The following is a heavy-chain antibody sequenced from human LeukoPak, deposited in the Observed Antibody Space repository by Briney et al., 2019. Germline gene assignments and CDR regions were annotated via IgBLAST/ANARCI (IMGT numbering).Heavy chain of an antibody. CDR1: RVSISDYY. Sequence: SETLSLTCSVSRVSISDYYWSWIRQPPGKGLEWIGYVSYSGNTNYNPSLKSRVTISVDTSKNQFSLKLSSVTAADTAVYYCAEGYNPYYFDYWGRGTLVTVSS. CDR3: AEGYNPYYFDY. CDR2: VSYSGNT. J-gene: IGHJ4*02. D-gene: IGHD1-14*01. V-gene: IGHV4-59*01.